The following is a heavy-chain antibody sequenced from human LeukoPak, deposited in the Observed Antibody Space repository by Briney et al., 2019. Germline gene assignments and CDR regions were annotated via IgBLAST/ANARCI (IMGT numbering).Heavy chain of an antibody. J-gene: IGHJ4*02. CDR3: ARDLSGILTGQGF. D-gene: IGHD3-9*01. V-gene: IGHV4-31*03. CDR1: GGSISSGGYY. Sequence: SETLSLTCTVSGGSISSGGYYWSWIRQHPGKGLEWIGYIYYSGSTYYNPSLKSRVTISVDTSKNQFSLKLSSVTAADTAVYYCARDLSGILTGQGFWGQGTLVTVSS. CDR2: IYYSGST.